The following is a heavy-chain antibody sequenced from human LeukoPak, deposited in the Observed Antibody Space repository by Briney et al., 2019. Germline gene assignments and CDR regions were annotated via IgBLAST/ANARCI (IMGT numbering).Heavy chain of an antibody. CDR2: FDPEDGET. CDR3: ATSNQYYDFWSGSPRYYYYYMDV. CDR1: GYTLTELS. J-gene: IGHJ6*03. D-gene: IGHD3-3*01. Sequence: ASVKVSCKVSGYTLTELSMHWVRQAPGQGLEWMGGFDPEDGETIYAQKFQGRVTMTKDTSTDTAYMELSSLRSEDTAVYYCATSNQYYDFWSGSPRYYYYYMDVWGKGTTVTVSS. V-gene: IGHV1-24*01.